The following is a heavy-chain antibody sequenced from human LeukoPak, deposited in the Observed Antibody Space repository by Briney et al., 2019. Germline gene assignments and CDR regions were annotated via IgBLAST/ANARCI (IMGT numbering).Heavy chain of an antibody. Sequence: GGSLRLSCAPSGFTFSRYAMNWVRQAPGKGLEWVSIISNSGDSTIYADSVKGRFTISRDNSKNILYLQMNSLRAEDTAMYYCASPKITMVRGDEGYYFDYWGQGTLVTVSS. V-gene: IGHV3-23*01. CDR2: ISNSGDST. J-gene: IGHJ4*02. CDR1: GFTFSRYA. CDR3: ASPKITMVRGDEGYYFDY. D-gene: IGHD3-10*01.